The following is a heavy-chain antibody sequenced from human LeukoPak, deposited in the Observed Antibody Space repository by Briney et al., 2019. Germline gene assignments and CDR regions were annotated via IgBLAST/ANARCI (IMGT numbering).Heavy chain of an antibody. J-gene: IGHJ4*02. CDR3: ARDRITNVDFDY. CDR2: ISSSGSTI. V-gene: IGHV3-11*04. Sequence: GGSLRLSCAASGFTFSDYYMSWIRQAPGKGPEWVSYISSSGSTIYYADSVRGRFTISRDNAKNSLYLQMNSLRAEDTAVYFCARDRITNVDFDYWGQGVLVTVSS. CDR1: GFTFSDYY. D-gene: IGHD1-1*01.